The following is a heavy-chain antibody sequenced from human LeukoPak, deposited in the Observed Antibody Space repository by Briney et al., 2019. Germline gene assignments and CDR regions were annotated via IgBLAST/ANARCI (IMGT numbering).Heavy chain of an antibody. Sequence: SETLSLTCTVSGVSISSYYWSWVRQPPGKGLEWIGYIYYSGSTNYNPSLKSRVTISVDTSKNQFSLKLSSVTAADTAVYYCARQGGSWGYYYYYYGMDVWGQGTTVTVSS. D-gene: IGHD6-13*01. CDR3: ARQGGSWGYYYYYYGMDV. CDR1: GVSISSYY. J-gene: IGHJ6*02. CDR2: IYYSGST. V-gene: IGHV4-59*08.